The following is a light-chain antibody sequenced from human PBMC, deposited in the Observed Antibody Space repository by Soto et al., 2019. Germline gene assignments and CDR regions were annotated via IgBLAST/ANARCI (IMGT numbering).Light chain of an antibody. CDR1: GSDVGAYNL. Sequence: QSVLTQPASVSGSPGQSITISCAGTGSDVGAYNLVSWYQQHPGQAPKLIICDVNTRPSGISNRFSGSKSGDTASLTISGLQAEDEADYFCCSYAGTVTYVFGTGTKLTVL. CDR2: DVN. CDR3: CSYAGTVTYV. J-gene: IGLJ1*01. V-gene: IGLV2-23*02.